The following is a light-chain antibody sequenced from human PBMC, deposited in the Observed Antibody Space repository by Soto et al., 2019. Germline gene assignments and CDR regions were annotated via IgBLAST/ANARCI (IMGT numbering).Light chain of an antibody. CDR2: GAS. Sequence: ENVLTQSPGTLSLSPGERATLSCRASQSVSSSYLAWYQQRVGQAPRLLIYGASSRAAGIPDRFSGGGSGTDFTLTISRLEPEDLGVFFCQQYGTSPQTFGQGTKVEIK. CDR3: QQYGTSPQT. CDR1: QSVSSSY. V-gene: IGKV3-20*01. J-gene: IGKJ1*01.